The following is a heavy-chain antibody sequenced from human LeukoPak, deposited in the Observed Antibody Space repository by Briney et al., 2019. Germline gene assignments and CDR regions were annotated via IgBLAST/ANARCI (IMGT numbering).Heavy chain of an antibody. CDR3: ARGFGGTGFHYKRYYVMDA. D-gene: IGHD3-16*01. CDR1: GFTFSTYA. CDR2: ISHDESNK. V-gene: IGHV3-30-3*01. Sequence: GRSLRLSCAASGFTFSTYAMHWVRQAPGKGLEWVAVISHDESNKYYADSVKGRFTISRDNSKNTVYLQMNSLRAGDTAVFYCARGFGGTGFHYKRYYVMDAWGQGTTVTVSS. J-gene: IGHJ6*02.